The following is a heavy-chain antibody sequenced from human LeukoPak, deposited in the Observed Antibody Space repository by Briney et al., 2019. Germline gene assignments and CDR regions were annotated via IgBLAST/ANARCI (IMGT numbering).Heavy chain of an antibody. CDR2: INPSGGST. CDR3: ARDSLPHYYTSGSQNPADY. V-gene: IGHV1-46*01. CDR1: GYTLTSYR. J-gene: IGHJ4*02. Sequence: GASVKVSCKASGYTLTSYRIHWVRQAPGQGLEWMGIINPSGGSTSYTQKFQGRVTMTRGTSTSTVYMELSSLRSEDTAVYYCARDSLPHYYTSGSQNPADYWGQGTLVTVSS. D-gene: IGHD3-10*01.